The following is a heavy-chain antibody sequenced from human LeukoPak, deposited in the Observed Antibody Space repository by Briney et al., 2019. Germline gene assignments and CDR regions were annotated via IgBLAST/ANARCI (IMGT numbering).Heavy chain of an antibody. CDR1: GFTFSNAW. CDR3: TTAAWIQLWAYFDY. Sequence: KSGGSLRLSCAASGFTFSNAWMSWVRQAPGKGLEWVGRIKSKTDGGTTDYAAPVKGRFTISRDDSKNTLYLQMNSLKTEDTAVYYCTTAAWIQLWAYFDYWGQGTLVTVSS. J-gene: IGHJ4*02. D-gene: IGHD5-18*01. V-gene: IGHV3-15*01. CDR2: IKSKTDGGTT.